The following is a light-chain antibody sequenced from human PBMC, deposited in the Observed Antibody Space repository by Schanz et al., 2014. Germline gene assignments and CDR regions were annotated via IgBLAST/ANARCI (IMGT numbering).Light chain of an antibody. Sequence: EVVMTQSPVTLSVSPGERATLSCRASQSVRSNLAWYQHKPGQAPRLLIYGASSRATGIPDRFGGSGSGTDFTLTISRLEPEDFAVYYCQQYGSSPWTFGQGTKVEIK. CDR1: QSVRSN. CDR3: QQYGSSPWT. V-gene: IGKV3-20*01. CDR2: GAS. J-gene: IGKJ1*01.